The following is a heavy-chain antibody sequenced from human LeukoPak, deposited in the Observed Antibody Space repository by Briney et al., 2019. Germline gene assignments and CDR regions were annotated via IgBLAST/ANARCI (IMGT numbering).Heavy chain of an antibody. V-gene: IGHV1-18*01. CDR3: ARAVGTYYYDSSGYYQNWFDP. J-gene: IGHJ5*02. D-gene: IGHD3-22*01. Sequence: GASVKVSCKASGYTFTSYGISWVRQAPGQGLEWMGWISAYNGNTNYAQKLQGRVTMTTDTSTSTAYMELRSLRSDDTAVYYCARAVGTYYYDSSGYYQNWFDPWGQGTLVTVSS. CDR1: GYTFTSYG. CDR2: ISAYNGNT.